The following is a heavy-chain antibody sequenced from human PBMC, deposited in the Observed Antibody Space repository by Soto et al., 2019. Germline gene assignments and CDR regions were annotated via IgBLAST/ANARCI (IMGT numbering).Heavy chain of an antibody. CDR3: ASGSSGYLDPSTEYFQH. Sequence: ASVKVSCKASGYTFTSYYMHWVRQAPGQGLEWMGIINPSGGSTSYAQKFQGRVTMTRDTSTSTVYMELSSLRSEDTAVYYCASGSSGYLDPSTEYFQHWGQGTLVTVSS. D-gene: IGHD3-22*01. V-gene: IGHV1-46*03. CDR1: GYTFTSYY. CDR2: INPSGGST. J-gene: IGHJ1*01.